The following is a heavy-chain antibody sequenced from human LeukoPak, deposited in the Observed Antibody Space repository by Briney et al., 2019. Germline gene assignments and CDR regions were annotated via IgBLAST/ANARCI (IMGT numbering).Heavy chain of an antibody. V-gene: IGHV3-53*01. CDR2: IYSAGKT. CDR3: KGPTANDAFDI. J-gene: IGHJ3*02. CDR1: GFAVSNNY. D-gene: IGHD1-1*01. Sequence: PGGSLRLSCAASGFAVSNNYMTWVRQAPGKGLEWVSVIYSAGKTFYADSVKGRFTISRDNAKNSLYLQMNSLRAEDTAVYYCKGPTANDAFDIWGQGTMVTVSS.